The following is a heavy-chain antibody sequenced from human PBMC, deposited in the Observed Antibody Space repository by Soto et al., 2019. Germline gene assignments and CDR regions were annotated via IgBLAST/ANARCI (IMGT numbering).Heavy chain of an antibody. J-gene: IGHJ4*02. D-gene: IGHD3-10*01. CDR1: GYTFTSYD. Sequence: GASVKVSCKASGYTFTSYDIYWVRQATGQGLEWMGWMNPNTGNSGYAQKFQGRVTMTSDTSISTAHMELSSLRSEDTAVYYCARQAGVLLWFGESQYYFDYWGQGTLVTVSS. CDR2: MNPNTGNS. CDR3: ARQAGVLLWFGESQYYFDY. V-gene: IGHV1-8*01.